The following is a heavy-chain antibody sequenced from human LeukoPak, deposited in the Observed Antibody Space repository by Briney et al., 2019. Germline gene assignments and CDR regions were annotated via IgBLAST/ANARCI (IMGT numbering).Heavy chain of an antibody. V-gene: IGHV1-2*02. Sequence: ASVKVSCKASGYTFTGYYMHWVRQAPGQGLEWMGWINPNSGGTNYAQKFQGRVTMTRDTSISTAYMELSRLRSDDTAVYYCARGVDQQQLVEENYYFDYWGQGTLVTVSS. D-gene: IGHD6-13*01. CDR1: GYTFTGYY. J-gene: IGHJ4*02. CDR2: INPNSGGT. CDR3: ARGVDQQQLVEENYYFDY.